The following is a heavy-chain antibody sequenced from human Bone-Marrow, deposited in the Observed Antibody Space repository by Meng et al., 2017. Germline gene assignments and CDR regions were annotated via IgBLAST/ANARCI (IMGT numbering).Heavy chain of an antibody. Sequence: SETLSLTCTVSGGSISSYYWSWIRQAAGKGLEWIGRIYTSGRTNYYPALKSRVTMSVDTSKNQFSLKLSSVTAADTAVYYCATRVRVIHGYGMDFWGQGTTVTVSS. D-gene: IGHD3-16*02. CDR1: GGSISSYY. J-gene: IGHJ6*02. CDR2: IYTSGRT. V-gene: IGHV4-4*07. CDR3: ATRVRVIHGYGMDF.